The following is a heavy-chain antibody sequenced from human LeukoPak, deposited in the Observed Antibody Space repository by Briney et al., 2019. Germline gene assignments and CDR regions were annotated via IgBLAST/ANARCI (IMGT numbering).Heavy chain of an antibody. Sequence: SQTLSLTCAISGDSVSSNSVTWNWIRQSPSRGLEWLGRTYYRSTWYNDYAVSVRGQITVNPDTSKNQFSLHLNSVTPEDTAVYYCARRLTQYDCFDPWGQGILVTVSS. CDR3: ARRLTQYDCFDP. CDR2: TYYRSTWYN. V-gene: IGHV6-1*01. D-gene: IGHD2-2*01. CDR1: GDSVSSNSVT. J-gene: IGHJ5*02.